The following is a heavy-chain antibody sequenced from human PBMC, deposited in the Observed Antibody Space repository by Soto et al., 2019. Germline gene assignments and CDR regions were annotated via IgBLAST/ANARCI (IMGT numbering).Heavy chain of an antibody. Sequence: GASVKVSCKASRYTFTGYYLHWVRQAPGQGLEWMGWINPKTGYTTYAQKFQSRVTLTRDTSISTAYMELGRLGSDDTAVYYCAGDNGGFECGDFDYWGCGTRVTVSA. J-gene: IGHJ4*01. CDR2: INPKTGYT. CDR3: AGDNGGFECGDFDY. V-gene: IGHV1-2*02. D-gene: IGHD3-10*01. CDR1: RYTFTGYY.